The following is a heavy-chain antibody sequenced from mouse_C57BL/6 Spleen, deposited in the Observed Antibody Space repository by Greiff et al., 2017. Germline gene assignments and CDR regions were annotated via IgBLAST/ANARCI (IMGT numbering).Heavy chain of an antibody. Sequence: EVKLQQSGPELVKPGASVKIPCKASGYTFTDYNMDWVKQSHGKSLEWIGDINPNNGGTIYNQKFKGKATLTVDKSSSTAYMELRSLTSEDTAVYYCARKWLLRYWYFDVWGTGTTVTVSS. D-gene: IGHD2-3*01. CDR1: GYTFTDYN. CDR2: INPNNGGT. V-gene: IGHV1-18*01. CDR3: ARKWLLRYWYFDV. J-gene: IGHJ1*03.